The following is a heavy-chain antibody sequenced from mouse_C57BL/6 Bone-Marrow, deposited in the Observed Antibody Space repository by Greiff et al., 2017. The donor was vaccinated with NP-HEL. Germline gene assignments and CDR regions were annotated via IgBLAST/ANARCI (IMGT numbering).Heavy chain of an antibody. CDR3: ALPGFDY. J-gene: IGHJ2*01. V-gene: IGHV1-42*01. CDR2: INPSTGGT. CDR1: GYSFTGYY. Sequence: VQLQQSGPELVKPGASVKISCKASGYSFTGYYMNWVKQSPEKSLEWIGEINPSTGGTTYNQKFKAKATLTVDKSSSTAYMQLKSLTSEDSAVYYCALPGFDYWGQGTTLTVSS.